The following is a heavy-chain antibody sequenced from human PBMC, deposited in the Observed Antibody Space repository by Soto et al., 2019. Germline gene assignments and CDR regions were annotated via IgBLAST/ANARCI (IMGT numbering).Heavy chain of an antibody. Sequence: PGGSLRLSCAASGFTFSTYAMTWVRQAPGKGLEWVSVIGGSGVTTYYADSVKGRFTISRDNSENTLYLQLNSLRAEDTAVYYCAKRLSTSGWYSFDYWGQGTLVTVSS. V-gene: IGHV3-23*01. CDR3: AKRLSTSGWYSFDY. CDR2: IGGSGVTT. CDR1: GFTFSTYA. J-gene: IGHJ4*02. D-gene: IGHD2-2*01.